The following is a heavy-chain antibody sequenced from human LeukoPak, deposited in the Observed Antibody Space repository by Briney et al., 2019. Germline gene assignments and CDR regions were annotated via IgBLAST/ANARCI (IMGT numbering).Heavy chain of an antibody. J-gene: IGHJ4*02. CDR3: ARDRGSQQLVNYFDY. CDR1: GYTFTSYA. D-gene: IGHD6-13*01. V-gene: IGHV1-3*01. Sequence: ASVKVSCKASGYTFTSYAMHWVRQAPGQRLEWIGWINAGNGNTKYSQKFQGRVTITRDTSASTAYMELSSLRSEDTAVYYCARDRGSQQLVNYFDYWGQGTLVTVSS. CDR2: INAGNGNT.